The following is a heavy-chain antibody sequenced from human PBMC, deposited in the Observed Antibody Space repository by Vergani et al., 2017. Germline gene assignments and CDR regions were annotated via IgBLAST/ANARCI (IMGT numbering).Heavy chain of an antibody. D-gene: IGHD6-6*01. CDR2: ISSSGNYI. Sequence: EVQLVESGGGLVKPGGSLRLSCVASGFTFTTYGMGWVRQAPGKGLEWVSSISSSGNYIYYTDSMKGRFTISRDNAKSSLSLQMNRLRAEDTAVYYCARGDSSSSEGDYFDYWGQGTLVTVSS. CDR1: GFTFTTYG. CDR3: ARGDSSSSEGDYFDY. J-gene: IGHJ4*02. V-gene: IGHV3-21*01.